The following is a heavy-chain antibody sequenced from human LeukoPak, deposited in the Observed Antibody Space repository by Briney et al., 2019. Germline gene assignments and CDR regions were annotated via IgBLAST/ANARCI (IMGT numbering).Heavy chain of an antibody. CDR3: AREYYYDSSGYSVDYYYYGMDV. J-gene: IGHJ6*02. V-gene: IGHV1-2*02. CDR1: GYTFTDYF. D-gene: IGHD3-22*01. Sequence: ASVKVSCKPSGYTFTDYFVHWVRQAPGQGLEWVGWINPNSGGTEYAQKFLGRVTMTRDTSISTAYMELSRLRSDDTAVYFCAREYYYDSSGYSVDYYYYGMDVWGQGTTVTVSS. CDR2: INPNSGGT.